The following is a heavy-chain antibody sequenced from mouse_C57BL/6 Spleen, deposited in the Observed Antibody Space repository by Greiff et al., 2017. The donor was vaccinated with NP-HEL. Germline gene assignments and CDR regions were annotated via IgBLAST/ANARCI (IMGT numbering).Heavy chain of an antibody. CDR3: ARHRVLYYFDD. CDR1: GFTFSSYG. V-gene: IGHV5-6*01. D-gene: IGHD2-14*01. CDR2: ISSGGSYT. J-gene: IGHJ2*01. Sequence: EVKLVESGGDLVKPGGSLKLSCAASGFTFSSYGMSWVRQTPDKRLEWVATISSGGSYTYYPDSVKGRFTISRDNAKNTLYLQMSSLKSEDTAMYYCARHRVLYYFDDWGQGTTLTVSS.